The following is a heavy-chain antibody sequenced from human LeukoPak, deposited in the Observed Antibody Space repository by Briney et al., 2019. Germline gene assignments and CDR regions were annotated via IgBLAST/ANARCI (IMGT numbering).Heavy chain of an antibody. D-gene: IGHD3-22*01. V-gene: IGHV1-18*01. Sequence: GASVKVSCKASGYTLTSYGISWVRQAPGQGLEWMGWISAYNGNTNYAQKLQGRVTMTTDTSTSTAYMELRSLRSDDTAVYYCASNRHYYDPMDVWGQGTTVTVSS. CDR3: ASNRHYYDPMDV. CDR1: GYTLTSYG. J-gene: IGHJ6*02. CDR2: ISAYNGNT.